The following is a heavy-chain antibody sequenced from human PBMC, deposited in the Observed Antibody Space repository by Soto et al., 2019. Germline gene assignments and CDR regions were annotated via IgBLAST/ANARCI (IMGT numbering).Heavy chain of an antibody. J-gene: IGHJ6*02. CDR1: GFTFSSYS. CDR3: ATDGSTGGHHYYYYYSMDD. D-gene: IGHD2-2*01. CDR2: ISSSSSCI. V-gene: IGHV3-21*01. Sequence: PGETLRLSCAASGFTFSSYSMNWVRQAQGKGLEWGSSISSSSSCIYYADSVKGRFTTSRDNAKNTLYLQMKGLRAEDTAVYYCATDGSTGGHHYYYYYSMDDWGQGTTVTVSS.